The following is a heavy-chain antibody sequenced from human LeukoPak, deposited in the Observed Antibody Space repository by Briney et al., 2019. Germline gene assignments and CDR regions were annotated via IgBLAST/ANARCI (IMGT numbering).Heavy chain of an antibody. CDR1: GFTLRSYA. CDR2: ISDDGSHK. D-gene: IGHD2-15*01. CDR3: AKEQGCSGGRCYSAIDY. J-gene: IGHJ4*02. V-gene: IGHV3-30*18. Sequence: PGGSLRLSCAASGFTLRSYAMHWVREAPGKGLEWVAVISDDGSHKYYADSVKGRFTISRDNSKNTLYLQMNSLRVEDTAVYYCAKEQGCSGGRCYSAIDYWGQGTLVTVSS.